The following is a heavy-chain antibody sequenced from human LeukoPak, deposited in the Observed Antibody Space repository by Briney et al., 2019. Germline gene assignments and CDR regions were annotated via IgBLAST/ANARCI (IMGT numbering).Heavy chain of an antibody. CDR2: IRQDGSQK. CDR3: ARGPFGVAPEEPYYYYMDV. J-gene: IGHJ6*03. D-gene: IGHD3-3*01. V-gene: IGHV3-7*01. CDR1: GFTFSSSW. Sequence: GGSLRLSCTTSGFTFSSSWMSWVRQAPGRGLDWVASIRQDGSQKYYVDSVKGRFTISRDNAKNSLYLQMNSLRAEDTAVYYCARGPFGVAPEEPYYYYMDVWGKGTTVTVSS.